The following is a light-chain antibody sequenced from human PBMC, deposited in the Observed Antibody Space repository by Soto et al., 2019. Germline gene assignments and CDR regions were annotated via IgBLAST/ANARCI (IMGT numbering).Light chain of an antibody. CDR3: SSFAGSNNFPYV. CDR1: SSDVGGHNY. V-gene: IGLV2-14*01. J-gene: IGLJ1*01. Sequence: QSALTQPASVSGSPGQSITISCTGTSSDVGGHNYVSWYQQHPGTAPKLMIYEVTNRPSGVSNRFSGSKSGNTASLTVSGLQAEDEADYYCSSFAGSNNFPYVFGTGTKLTVL. CDR2: EVT.